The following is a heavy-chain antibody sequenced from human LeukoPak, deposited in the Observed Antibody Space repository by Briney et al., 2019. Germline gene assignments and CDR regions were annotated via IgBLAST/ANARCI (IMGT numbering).Heavy chain of an antibody. CDR3: ATQQLPLYNWFDP. V-gene: IGHV4-59*01. J-gene: IGHJ5*02. CDR2: IYYSGST. D-gene: IGHD6-13*01. CDR1: GGSISSYY. Sequence: SETLSLTCTVSGGSISSYYWSWIRQPPGKGLEWIGYIYYSGSTNYNPSLKSRVTISVDTSKNQFSLKLSSVTAADTAVYYCATQQLPLYNWFDPWGQGTLVTVSS.